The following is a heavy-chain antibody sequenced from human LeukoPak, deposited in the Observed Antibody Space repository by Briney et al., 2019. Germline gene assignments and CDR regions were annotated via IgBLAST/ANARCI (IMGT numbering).Heavy chain of an antibody. CDR2: ISSSSSYI. V-gene: IGHV3-21*01. CDR1: GFTFSSYS. D-gene: IGHD3-10*02. CDR3: ARGPLGTMSDY. J-gene: IGHJ4*02. Sequence: GGSLRLSCAASGFTFSSYSMNWVRQAPGKGLEWVSSISSSSSYIYYADSVKGRFTISRDNAKNPLYLQMNSLRAEDTAVYYCARGPLGTMSDYWGQGTLVTVSS.